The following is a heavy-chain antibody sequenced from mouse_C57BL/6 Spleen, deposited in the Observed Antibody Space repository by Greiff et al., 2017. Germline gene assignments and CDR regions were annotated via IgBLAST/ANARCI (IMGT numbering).Heavy chain of an antibody. J-gene: IGHJ4*01. Sequence: EVKLMESGGGLVKPGGSLKLSCAASGFTFSDYGMHWVRQAPEKGLEWVAYISSGSNTIYYADTVKGRFTISRDNAKNTLFLQMTSLRSEDTAMYYCAREVDYYAMDYWGQGTSVTVSS. V-gene: IGHV5-17*01. D-gene: IGHD1-3*01. CDR1: GFTFSDYG. CDR2: ISSGSNTI. CDR3: AREVDYYAMDY.